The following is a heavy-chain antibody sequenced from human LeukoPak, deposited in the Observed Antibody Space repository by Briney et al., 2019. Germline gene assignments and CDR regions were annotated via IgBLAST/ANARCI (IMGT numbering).Heavy chain of an antibody. D-gene: IGHD6-19*01. J-gene: IGHJ3*02. V-gene: IGHV1-46*01. CDR3: ARSYSSGQDGFGI. CDR2: INPIGGST. Sequence: ASVKVSCKASGYTFTSYYMHWVRQAPGQGLEWMGIINPIGGSTTYAQKFQGRVTMTRDTSTSTVYMELSSLRSEDTAVYYCARSYSSGQDGFGIWGQGTMVTVSS. CDR1: GYTFTSYY.